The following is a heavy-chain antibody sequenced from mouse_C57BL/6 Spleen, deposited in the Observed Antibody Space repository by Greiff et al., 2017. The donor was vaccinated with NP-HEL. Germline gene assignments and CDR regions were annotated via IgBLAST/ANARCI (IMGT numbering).Heavy chain of an antibody. Sequence: VHLVESGPGLVQPSQSLSITCTVSGFSLTSYGVPWVRQSPGKGLEWLGVIWSGGSTDYNAAFISRLSISTDNSTSHVFFKMNSLQADDTAIYYCARDGYWYFDVWGTGTTVTVSS. D-gene: IGHD2-3*01. CDR3: ARDGYWYFDV. V-gene: IGHV2-2*01. CDR1: GFSLTSYG. J-gene: IGHJ1*03. CDR2: IWSGGST.